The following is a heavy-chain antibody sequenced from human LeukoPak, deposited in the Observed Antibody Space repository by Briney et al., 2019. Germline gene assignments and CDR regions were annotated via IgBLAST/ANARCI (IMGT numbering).Heavy chain of an antibody. CDR3: ARGAGDYDSSGYYSS. J-gene: IGHJ5*02. CDR2: IIPIFGTA. V-gene: IGHV1-69*13. Sequence: SVKVSCKASGGTFSSYAISWVRQAPGQGREWMGGIIPIFGTANYAQKFQGRVTITADESTSTAYMELSSLRPEDTAVYYCARGAGDYDSSGYYSSWGQGTLVTVSS. D-gene: IGHD3-22*01. CDR1: GGTFSSYA.